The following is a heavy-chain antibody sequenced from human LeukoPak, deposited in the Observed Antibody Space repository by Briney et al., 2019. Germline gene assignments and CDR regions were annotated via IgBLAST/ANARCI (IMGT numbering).Heavy chain of an antibody. J-gene: IGHJ4*02. CDR1: GGSISSYY. Sequence: KPSETLSLTCTVSGGSISSYYWSWIRQPAGKGLEWIGRIYTSGSTNYNPSLKSRVTMSVDTSKNQFSLKLSSVTAADTAVYYCARANGYSRAVVGGIYYFDYWGQGTLVTVSS. V-gene: IGHV4-4*07. CDR2: IYTSGST. CDR3: ARANGYSRAVVGGIYYFDY. D-gene: IGHD6-19*01.